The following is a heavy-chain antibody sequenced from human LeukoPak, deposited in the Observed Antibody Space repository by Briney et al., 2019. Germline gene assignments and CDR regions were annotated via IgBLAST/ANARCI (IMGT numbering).Heavy chain of an antibody. V-gene: IGHV4-4*07. D-gene: IGHD3-22*01. CDR3: ARDPLHFYDSVGSSFDF. J-gene: IGHJ4*02. CDR2: IYTTGST. Sequence: SETLSLTCTVSGGSINSYYWSWLRQPAGRGLEWIGRIYTTGSTNYNPSLTSRVTMSVDTSKNQFSLKLSSVTAADTAVYYCARDPLHFYDSVGSSFDFWGQGTLVTVS. CDR1: GGSINSYY.